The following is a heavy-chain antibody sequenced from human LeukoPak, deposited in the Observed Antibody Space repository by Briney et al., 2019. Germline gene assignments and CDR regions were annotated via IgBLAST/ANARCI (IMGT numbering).Heavy chain of an antibody. D-gene: IGHD3-10*01. Sequence: GGSLRLSCAASGFTFSDYAMNWVRQAPGKGLEWVSGLKSDGSGISYADSVKGRFTISRDNSKNTLYLQMDSLRAEDTAVYYCATRPNLYYYGSGSYMDYWGQGTLVTVSS. CDR1: GFTFSDYA. J-gene: IGHJ4*02. CDR2: LKSDGSGI. V-gene: IGHV3-23*01. CDR3: ATRPNLYYYGSGSYMDY.